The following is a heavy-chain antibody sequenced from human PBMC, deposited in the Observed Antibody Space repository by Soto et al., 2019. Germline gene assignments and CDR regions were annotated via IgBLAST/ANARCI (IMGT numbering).Heavy chain of an antibody. J-gene: IGHJ6*03. D-gene: IGHD2-2*01. CDR1: GGSFSGYY. Sequence: SETLSLTCAVYGGSFSGYYWSWIRQPPGKGLEWIGEINHSGSTNYNPSLKSRVTISVDTSKNQFSLKLSSVTAADTAVYYCARTGDLLVPAAIPHYYYYYMDVWGKGTTVTVSS. CDR2: INHSGST. V-gene: IGHV4-34*01. CDR3: ARTGDLLVPAAIPHYYYYYMDV.